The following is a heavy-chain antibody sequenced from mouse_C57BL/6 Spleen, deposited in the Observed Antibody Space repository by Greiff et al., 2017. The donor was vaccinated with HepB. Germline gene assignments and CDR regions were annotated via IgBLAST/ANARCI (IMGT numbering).Heavy chain of an antibody. V-gene: IGHV1-50*01. CDR3: ASWGLRRGAWFAY. CDR2: IDPSDSYT. D-gene: IGHD2-4*01. Sequence: VQLQQSGAELVKPGASVKLSCKASGYTFTSYWMQWVKQRPGQGLEWIGEIDPSDSYTNYNQKFKGKATLTVDTSSSTAYMQLSSLTSEDSAVYYCASWGLRRGAWFAYWGQRTLVTVSA. CDR1: GYTFTSYW. J-gene: IGHJ3*01.